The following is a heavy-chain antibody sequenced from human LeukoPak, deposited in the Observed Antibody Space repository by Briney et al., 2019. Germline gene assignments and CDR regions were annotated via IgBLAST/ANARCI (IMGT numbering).Heavy chain of an antibody. J-gene: IGHJ4*02. CDR1: GFTFSSHR. D-gene: IGHD5-18*01. CDR2: IKKDGSEK. V-gene: IGHV3-7*01. Sequence: GGSLRLSCAASGFTFSSHRMSWVRQAPGKGLEWVANIKKDGSEKYYVDSVKGRFTISRDNAKTSLYLQMNSLRTEDTAVYYCARDLSGITGYTYGRGIDYWGQGTLVTVSS. CDR3: ARDLSGITGYTYGRGIDY.